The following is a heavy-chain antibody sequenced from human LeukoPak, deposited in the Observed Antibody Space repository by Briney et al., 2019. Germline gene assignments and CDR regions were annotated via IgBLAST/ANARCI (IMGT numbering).Heavy chain of an antibody. CDR2: IYYSGST. Sequence: SETLSLTCTVSGGSISSGGYYWSWIRQHPGKGLEWIGYIYYSGSTYYNPSLKSRVTISVDTSKNQFSLKLSSVTAADTAVYYCARGVVDYDILTGPGSWFDPWGQGTLVTVSS. CDR3: ARGVVDYDILTGPGSWFDP. CDR1: GGSISSGGYY. J-gene: IGHJ5*02. D-gene: IGHD3-9*01. V-gene: IGHV4-31*03.